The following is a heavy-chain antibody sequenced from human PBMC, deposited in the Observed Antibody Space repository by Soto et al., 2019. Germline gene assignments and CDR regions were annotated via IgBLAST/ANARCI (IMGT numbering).Heavy chain of an antibody. CDR2: IIPIFGTT. Sequence: QVQLVQSWAEVNKPGFSVNVSCTASVGTFSTYAITWVRQAPGQGLEWLGGIIPIFGTTDYARKFQGRVTITAAESTSTVFIDLSSLTSEDTAVDYCARGVGAYYFDYCGQVNLVTVSS. V-gene: IGHV1-69*01. CDR1: VGTFSTYA. CDR3: ARGVGAYYFDY. J-gene: IGHJ4*02. D-gene: IGHD1-26*01.